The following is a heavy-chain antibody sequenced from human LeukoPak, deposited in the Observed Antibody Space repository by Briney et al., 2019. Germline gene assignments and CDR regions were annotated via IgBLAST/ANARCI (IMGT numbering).Heavy chain of an antibody. V-gene: IGHV1-18*01. CDR3: ARHVTISGPSDASDI. CDR1: GYTFTSYG. J-gene: IGHJ3*02. CDR2: ISAYNGNT. Sequence: ASVKVSFTSSGYTFTSYGISWVRQAPGQGLEWMGWISAYNGNTNYAQKLQGRVTMTTDTSTSTAYMELRSLRSDDTAVYYCARHVTISGPSDASDIWGQGTMVTVSP. D-gene: IGHD5-24*01.